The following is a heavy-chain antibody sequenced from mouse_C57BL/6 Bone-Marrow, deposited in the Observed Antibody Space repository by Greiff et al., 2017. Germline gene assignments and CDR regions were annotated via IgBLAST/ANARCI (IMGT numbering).Heavy chain of an antibody. CDR1: GYTFTSYW. Sequence: QVQLQQPGAELVKPGASVKMSCKASGYTFTSYWITWVQQRPGQGLEWIGDIYPTGGRTNYNEKFKSKAILTVDTSSNTAYMQLSSLTSEDSAVFYCARSGPLGRSFDYWGQGTTLTVSS. V-gene: IGHV1-55*01. CDR2: IYPTGGRT. D-gene: IGHD3-1*01. J-gene: IGHJ2*01. CDR3: ARSGPLGRSFDY.